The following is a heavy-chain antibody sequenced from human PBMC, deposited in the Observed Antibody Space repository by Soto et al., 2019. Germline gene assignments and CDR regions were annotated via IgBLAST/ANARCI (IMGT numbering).Heavy chain of an antibody. CDR1: GGSISSYY. V-gene: IGHV4-59*01. CDR2: IYYSGST. CDR3: ARDQGLPARPYYFDY. J-gene: IGHJ4*02. Sequence: QVQLQESGPGLVKPSETLSLTCTVSGGSISSYYWRWIRQPPGKGLEWIGYIYYSGSTNYNPSLKSRFTIAGDTSKNQFSLKLSSVTAADPAVYSCARDQGLPARPYYFDYWVQETLVTVSS. D-gene: IGHD6-6*01.